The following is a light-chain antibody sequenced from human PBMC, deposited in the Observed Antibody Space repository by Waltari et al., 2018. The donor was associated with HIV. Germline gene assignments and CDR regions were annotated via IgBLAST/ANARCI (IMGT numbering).Light chain of an antibody. CDR1: SSDVGGYTY. Sequence: QSALTQPPSASGSPGQSVTISCTGTSSDVGGYTYVSWYHQPPAKAPKLMIYEVSKRPAGVPDRCSGSKSGNTGSLTVSGLQAEDEADYYCSSYAGSNNYVVFGGGTKLTVL. V-gene: IGLV2-8*01. CDR2: EVS. CDR3: SSYAGSNNYVV. J-gene: IGLJ2*01.